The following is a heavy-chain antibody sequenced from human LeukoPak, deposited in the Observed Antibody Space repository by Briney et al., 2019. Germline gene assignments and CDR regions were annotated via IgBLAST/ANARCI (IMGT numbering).Heavy chain of an antibody. CDR2: IYHSGST. D-gene: IGHD2-2*01. CDR1: GGSISSGGYS. J-gene: IGHJ4*02. Sequence: SQTLSLTCAVSGGSISSGGYSWSWIRQPPGKGLEWIGYIYHSGSTYYNPSLKSRVTISVDRSKNQFSLKLSSVTAADTAVYYCARAIVVVPAAAHFDYWGQGTLVTVSS. CDR3: ARAIVVVPAAAHFDY. V-gene: IGHV4-30-2*01.